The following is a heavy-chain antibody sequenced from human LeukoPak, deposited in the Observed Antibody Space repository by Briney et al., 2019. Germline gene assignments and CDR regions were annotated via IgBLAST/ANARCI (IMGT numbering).Heavy chain of an antibody. CDR2: INHSGST. CDR3: ARDYGDPDYFDY. CDR1: GGSFSGYY. V-gene: IGHV4-34*01. D-gene: IGHD4-17*01. J-gene: IGHJ4*02. Sequence: SETLPLTCAVYGGSFSGYYWSWIRQPPGKGLEWIGEINHSGSTNYNPSLKSRVTMSVDKSKNQISLKLNSVTAADTAVYYCARDYGDPDYFDYWGQGTLVTVSS.